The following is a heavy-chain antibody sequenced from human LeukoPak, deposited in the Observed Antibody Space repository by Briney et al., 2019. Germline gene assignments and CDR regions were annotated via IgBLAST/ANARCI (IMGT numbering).Heavy chain of an antibody. CDR1: GFTFSSYA. V-gene: IGHV3-23*01. J-gene: IGHJ4*02. CDR2: IICSGGST. D-gene: IGHD3-22*01. Sequence: PGGSLRLSCSASGFTFSSYAMIVVRQAPGKGLEGVLAIICSGGSTYYAASVKGRFTISRDNSPNPLYLPMNSLTAENPAVHYCAKDSSGYYLMDNYFDYCGQGTLVTVSS. CDR3: AKDSSGYYLMDNYFDY.